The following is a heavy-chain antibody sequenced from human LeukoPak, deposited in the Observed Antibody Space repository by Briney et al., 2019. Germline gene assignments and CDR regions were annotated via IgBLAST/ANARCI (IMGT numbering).Heavy chain of an antibody. D-gene: IGHD4-17*01. CDR3: AKAGYGDYIGPFDY. Sequence: GGSLRLSCAASGFTFSSYSMNWVRQAPGKGLEWVSSISSSSSYIYYADSVKGRFTISRDNAKNSLYLQMNSLRAEDTAVYYCAKAGYGDYIGPFDYWGQGTLVTVSS. J-gene: IGHJ4*02. CDR2: ISSSSSYI. V-gene: IGHV3-21*01. CDR1: GFTFSSYS.